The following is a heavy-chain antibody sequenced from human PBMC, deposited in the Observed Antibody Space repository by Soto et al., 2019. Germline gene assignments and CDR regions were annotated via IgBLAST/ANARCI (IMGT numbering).Heavy chain of an antibody. Sequence: GGSLRLSCAASGSTFSSYWMSWVRQAPGKGLEWVANIKQDGSEKYYVDSVKGRFTISRDNAKNSLYLQMNSLRAEDTAVYYCARRGYSYGYYYYYMDVWGKGTTVTVSS. J-gene: IGHJ6*03. V-gene: IGHV3-7*01. CDR1: GSTFSSYW. D-gene: IGHD5-18*01. CDR3: ARRGYSYGYYYYYMDV. CDR2: IKQDGSEK.